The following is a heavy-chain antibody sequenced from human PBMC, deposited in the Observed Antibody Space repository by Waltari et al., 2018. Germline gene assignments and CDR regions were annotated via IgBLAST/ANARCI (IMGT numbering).Heavy chain of an antibody. V-gene: IGHV3-21*01. J-gene: IGHJ4*02. Sequence: EVQLVESGGGLVKPGGSLRLSCAASGFTFSSYSMNWVRQAPGKGLGWVASISSSSSYIYYADSVKGRFTISRDNAKNSLYLQMNSLRAEDTAVYYCARGEAAAGGRDYWGQGTLVTVSS. D-gene: IGHD6-13*01. CDR3: ARGEAAAGGRDY. CDR1: GFTFSSYS. CDR2: ISSSSSYI.